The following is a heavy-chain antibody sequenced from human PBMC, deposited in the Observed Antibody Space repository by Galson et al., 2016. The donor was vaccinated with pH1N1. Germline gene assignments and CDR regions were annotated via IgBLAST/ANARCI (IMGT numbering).Heavy chain of an antibody. CDR3: ARDVDFGELGKWFDP. CDR2: IYTSGST. V-gene: IGHV4-61*02. Sequence: SLTCTVSGGSISSGGCYWSWIRQPAGKGLEWIGRIYTSGSTNYNPSLKSRVTISVDTSKNQFSLKLSSVTAADTAVYYCARDVDFGELGKWFDPWGQGTLVTVSS. J-gene: IGHJ5*02. CDR1: GGSISSGGCY. D-gene: IGHD3-10*01.